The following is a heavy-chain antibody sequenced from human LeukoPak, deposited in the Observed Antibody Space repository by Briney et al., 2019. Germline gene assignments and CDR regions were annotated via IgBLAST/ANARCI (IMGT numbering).Heavy chain of an antibody. CDR1: GYSFTGYY. J-gene: IGHJ3*02. CDR2: TNPNSGGP. Sequence: GASVKVSCKASGYSFTGYYIHWVRQAPGQGLEWMGWTNPNSGGPNYAQKFQGRVTMTRDTSISTAYMELSRLRSDDTAVYYCARDIVLMVYATHGAFDIWGQGAMVTVSS. V-gene: IGHV1-2*02. D-gene: IGHD2-8*01. CDR3: ARDIVLMVYATHGAFDI.